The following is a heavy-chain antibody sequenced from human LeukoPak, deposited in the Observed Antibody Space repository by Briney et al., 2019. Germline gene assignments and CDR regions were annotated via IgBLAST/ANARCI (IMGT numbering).Heavy chain of an antibody. CDR2: INHSGST. CDR3: ASSGGDCSSTSCYPEY. CDR1: GGSFSGYY. Sequence: PSQTLSLACAVYGGSFSGYYWSWIRQQRGNGIGWIGEINHSGSTNYNPSLKSRVTISVDTSKNQFSLKLSSATAADTAVYYCASSGGDCSSTSCYPEYWGQGTLVTVSS. D-gene: IGHD2-2*01. V-gene: IGHV4-34*01. J-gene: IGHJ4*02.